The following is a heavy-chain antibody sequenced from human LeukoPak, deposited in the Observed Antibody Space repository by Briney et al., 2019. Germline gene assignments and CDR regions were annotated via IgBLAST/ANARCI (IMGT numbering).Heavy chain of an antibody. D-gene: IGHD4-17*01. J-gene: IGHJ4*02. CDR1: GFTFSSYS. V-gene: IGHV3-48*02. CDR3: ARDLRSFDY. CDR2: INSSTSTI. Sequence: PGGSLRLSCAASGFTFSSYSMNWVRQAPGKGLEWVSYINSSTSTIYYADSVKGRFTISRDNTKNLLYLQMNSLRDEDTAVYYCARDLRSFDYWGQGTLVTVSS.